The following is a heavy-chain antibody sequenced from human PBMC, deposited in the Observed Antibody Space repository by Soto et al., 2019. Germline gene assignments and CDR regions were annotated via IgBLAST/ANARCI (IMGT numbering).Heavy chain of an antibody. Sequence: ASVKVSCKASGYTFTGYYMHWVRQAPGQGLEWMGWINPNSGGTNYAQKFQGWVTMTRDTSISTAYMELSRLRSDDTAMYYCARGWATGPHNWFDPWGQGTLVTVSS. CDR2: INPNSGGT. D-gene: IGHD1-1*01. CDR3: ARGWATGPHNWFDP. J-gene: IGHJ5*02. V-gene: IGHV1-2*04. CDR1: GYTFTGYY.